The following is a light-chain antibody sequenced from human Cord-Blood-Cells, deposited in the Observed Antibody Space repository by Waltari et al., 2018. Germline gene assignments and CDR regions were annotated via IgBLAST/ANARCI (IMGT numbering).Light chain of an antibody. CDR2: DAS. J-gene: IGKJ3*01. CDR1: QDISNY. Sequence: DIQMTQSPSSLSASVGDRVTITCQASQDISNYLNWYQQKPGKAPKLLIYDASNLGTGVQSRFSGSGSGTDFTVTISSLQPEDIATYYCQQYDNLPFTFGPGTKVDIK. CDR3: QQYDNLPFT. V-gene: IGKV1-33*01.